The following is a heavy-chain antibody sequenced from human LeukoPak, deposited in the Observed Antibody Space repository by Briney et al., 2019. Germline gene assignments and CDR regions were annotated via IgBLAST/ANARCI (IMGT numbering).Heavy chain of an antibody. D-gene: IGHD3-22*01. J-gene: IGHJ3*02. Sequence: EASVKVSCKASGYTFTSYGISWVRQAPGQGLEWMGWISAYNGNTNHAQKLQGRVTMTTDTSTSTAYMELRSLRSDDTAVYYCAKDEGSSGYKDAFDIWGQGTMVTVSS. CDR1: GYTFTSYG. CDR2: ISAYNGNT. CDR3: AKDEGSSGYKDAFDI. V-gene: IGHV1-18*01.